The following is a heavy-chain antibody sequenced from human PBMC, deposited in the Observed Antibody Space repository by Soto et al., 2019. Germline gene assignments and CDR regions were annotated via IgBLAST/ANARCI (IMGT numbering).Heavy chain of an antibody. J-gene: IGHJ4*02. CDR1: GFTFSSYD. CDR2: IGVYANT. CDR3: AKESTVGSPGDYFDS. V-gene: IGHV3-23*01. Sequence: PGGSPRLSCAASGFTFSSYDMNWVRQAPGKWLEWVSAIGVYANTYYADSVKGRFTISRDDSRNTVHLQLNSLRVDDTAVYYCAKESTVGSPGDYFDSWGQGXLVTVYS. D-gene: IGHD1-26*01.